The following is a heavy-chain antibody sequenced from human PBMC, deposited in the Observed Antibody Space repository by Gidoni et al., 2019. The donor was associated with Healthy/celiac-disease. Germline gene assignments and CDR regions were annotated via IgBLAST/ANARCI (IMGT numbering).Heavy chain of an antibody. V-gene: IGHV2-70*15. J-gene: IGHJ6*02. CDR2: IDWDDDK. Sequence: QVTLRESGPALVKPTQTLTLTCTFSGFSLSTSGMCVSWIRQPPGKALEWLARIDWDDDKYYSTSLKTRLTISKDTSKNQVVLTMTNMDPVDTATYYCARIRIAAAGTNTYYGMDVWGQGTTVTVSS. D-gene: IGHD6-13*01. CDR3: ARIRIAAAGTNTYYGMDV. CDR1: GFSLSTSGMC.